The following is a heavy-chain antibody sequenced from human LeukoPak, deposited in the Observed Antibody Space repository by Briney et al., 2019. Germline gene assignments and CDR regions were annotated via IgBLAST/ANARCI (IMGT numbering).Heavy chain of an antibody. D-gene: IGHD3-3*01. V-gene: IGHV1-2*02. CDR2: INPNSGGT. J-gene: IGHJ5*02. CDR1: GYTFTGYY. Sequence: ASVKVSCKASGYTFTGYYMHWVRQAPGQGLEWMGWINPNSGGTNYAQKFQGRVTMTRDTSISTAYMELSRLRSDDTAVYYCARELTSIYDFWSGYYVAFNWFDPWGQGTLVTVSS. CDR3: ARELTSIYDFWSGYYVAFNWFDP.